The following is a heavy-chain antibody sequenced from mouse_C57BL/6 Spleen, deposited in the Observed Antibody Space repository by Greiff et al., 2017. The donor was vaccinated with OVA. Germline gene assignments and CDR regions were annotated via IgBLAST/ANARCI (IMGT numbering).Heavy chain of an antibody. CDR3: ASAPALDY. CDR2: INPSSGYT. CDR1: GYTFTSYT. J-gene: IGHJ2*01. Sequence: VQLQQSGAELARPGASVKMSCKASGYTFTSYTMHWVKQRPGQGLEWIGYINPSSGYTKYNQKFKDKATLTADKSSSTAYMQLSSLTSEDSSVYYCASAPALDYWGQGTTLTVSS. V-gene: IGHV1-4*01.